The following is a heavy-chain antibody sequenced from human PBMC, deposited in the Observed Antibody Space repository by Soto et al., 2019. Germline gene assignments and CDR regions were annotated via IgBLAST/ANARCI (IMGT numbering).Heavy chain of an antibody. V-gene: IGHV1-69*04. J-gene: IGHJ4*02. CDR2: IIPVLGIA. Sequence: ASVKVSCKASGGTFSSYTISWVRQAPGQGLEWMGRIIPVLGIANYAQKFQGRVTITADKSTSTAYMELSSLRSEDTAVYYCARDSGEYKPALDYWGQGTLVTVSS. CDR3: ARDSGEYKPALDY. D-gene: IGHD4-17*01. CDR1: GGTFSSYT.